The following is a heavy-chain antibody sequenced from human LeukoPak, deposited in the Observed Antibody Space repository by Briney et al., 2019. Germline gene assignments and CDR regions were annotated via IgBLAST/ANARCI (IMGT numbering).Heavy chain of an antibody. CDR1: GGSISTYY. D-gene: IGHD2-2*01. V-gene: IGHV4-59*01. J-gene: IGHJ3*02. Sequence: KTSETLSLTCTVSGGSISTYYGNWIRQAPGKGLEWIGYIYYSGSTNYNPSLKSRVAMSVDTSRNQFSLKLSSVTAADTAVCYCAAGYCSSTSCYAFDIWGQGTMVTVSS. CDR3: AAGYCSSTSCYAFDI. CDR2: IYYSGST.